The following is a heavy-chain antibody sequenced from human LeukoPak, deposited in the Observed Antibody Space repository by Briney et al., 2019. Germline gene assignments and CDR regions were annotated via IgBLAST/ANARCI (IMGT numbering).Heavy chain of an antibody. CDR1: GGSISSYH. J-gene: IGHJ4*02. Sequence: SETLSLTCTVSGGSISSYHWSWIRQPPGKGLEWIGNIYYSGSTNYNPSLKSRVTISAETSKNQFSLKLSSVTAADTGVYYCARSVPRGDGYNSIRIDCWGQGSLVTVSS. V-gene: IGHV4-59*08. D-gene: IGHD5-24*01. CDR3: ARSVPRGDGYNSIRIDC. CDR2: IYYSGST.